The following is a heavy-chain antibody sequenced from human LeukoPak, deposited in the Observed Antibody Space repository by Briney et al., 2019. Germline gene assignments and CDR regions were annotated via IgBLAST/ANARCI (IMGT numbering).Heavy chain of an antibody. D-gene: IGHD2-2*01. CDR2: IRYDGSNK. V-gene: IGHV3-30*02. CDR3: AKDFKGHCSSSSCAYGS. J-gene: IGHJ5*02. Sequence: PGGSLRLSCAASGFTFSSYGMHWVRQAPGKGLEWVAFIRYDGSNKCNADSVQGRFTISRDNSKNTLYLQMNSLRAEDTAVYYCAKDFKGHCSSSSCAYGSWGQGTLVTVSS. CDR1: GFTFSSYG.